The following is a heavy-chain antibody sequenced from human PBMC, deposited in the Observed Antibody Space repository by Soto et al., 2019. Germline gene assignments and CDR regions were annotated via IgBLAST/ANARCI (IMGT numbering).Heavy chain of an antibody. D-gene: IGHD3-3*01. CDR3: ASFGVAANQAAFDI. Sequence: GGSLRLSCAASGFTFSSYSMNRVRQAPGKGLEWVSSISSSSSYIYYADSVKGRFTISRDNAKNSLYLRMNSLRAEDTAVYYCASFGVAANQAAFDIWGQGTMVTVSS. J-gene: IGHJ3*02. CDR1: GFTFSSYS. V-gene: IGHV3-21*01. CDR2: ISSSSSYI.